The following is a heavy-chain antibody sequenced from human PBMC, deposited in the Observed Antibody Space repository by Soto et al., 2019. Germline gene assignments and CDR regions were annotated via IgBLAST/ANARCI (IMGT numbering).Heavy chain of an antibody. V-gene: IGHV4-34*01. CDR2: INHSGST. CDR3: ARDKITGLFDY. Sequence: PSETLSLTCAVYGGSFSGYYWTWIRQPPGTGLEWIGEINHSGSTNYNPSLKSRVTISVDTSKNQFSLKLSSVTAADTALYYCARDKITGLFDYXGQGTLVTVSS. D-gene: IGHD2-8*02. CDR1: GGSFSGYY. J-gene: IGHJ4*02.